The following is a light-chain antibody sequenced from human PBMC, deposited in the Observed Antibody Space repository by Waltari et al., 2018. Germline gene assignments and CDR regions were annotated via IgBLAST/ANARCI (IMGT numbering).Light chain of an antibody. J-gene: IGKJ1*01. CDR2: GGS. V-gene: IGKV3-20*01. Sequence: DIVLTQSPGTLSLSPGERASLSCRASQTVTSTYLAWYQQKPGQAPRLLIFGGSNRATGTPDRFSGSGSGRDFSLTISRLEPEDGAIYYCQQYDGSPKTFGQGTKVEIK. CDR1: QTVTSTY. CDR3: QQYDGSPKT.